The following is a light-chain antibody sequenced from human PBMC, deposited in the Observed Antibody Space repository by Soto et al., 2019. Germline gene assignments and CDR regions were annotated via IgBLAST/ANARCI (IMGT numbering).Light chain of an antibody. Sequence: QSVLTQPASVSASPGQSITISCTGSTSDVGGFKFVSWYQQYPGKAPKLMIYEVSERPSGVSYRFSGSKSGNTASLTISGLQAEDEADYYCCSYAGGGTYVFGTGTKV. CDR2: EVS. J-gene: IGLJ1*01. V-gene: IGLV2-23*02. CDR1: TSDVGGFKF. CDR3: CSYAGGGTYV.